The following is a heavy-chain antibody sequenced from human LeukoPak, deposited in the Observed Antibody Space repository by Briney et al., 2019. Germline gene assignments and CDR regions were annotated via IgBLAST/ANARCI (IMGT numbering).Heavy chain of an antibody. J-gene: IGHJ4*02. CDR2: INPKTGAT. V-gene: IGHV1-2*02. CDR1: GFTFTGYF. CDR3: AGGPRAAADDY. D-gene: IGHD6-13*01. Sequence: ASVKVSCKTSGFTFTGYFSHWLRQAPGQGPEWMEWINPKTGATKYAQKFEGRVTVTRDTSASTAYMELSSLRSEDTAVYYCAGGPRAAADDYWGQGTLVTVSS.